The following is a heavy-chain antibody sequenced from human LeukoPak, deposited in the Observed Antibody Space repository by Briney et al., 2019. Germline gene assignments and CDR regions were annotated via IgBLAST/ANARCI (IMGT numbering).Heavy chain of an antibody. CDR2: VNPNSGGT. CDR3: ARGEEVYSGHGEDY. J-gene: IGHJ4*02. CDR1: GYTFTGYY. V-gene: IGHV1-2*02. D-gene: IGHD5-12*01. Sequence: ASVKVSCKASGYTFTGYYMHWVRQAPGQGLEWMGWVNPNSGGTNYAQKFQGRVTMTRDTSISTAYMELSRLRSDDTAVYYCARGEEVYSGHGEDYWGQGTLVTVSS.